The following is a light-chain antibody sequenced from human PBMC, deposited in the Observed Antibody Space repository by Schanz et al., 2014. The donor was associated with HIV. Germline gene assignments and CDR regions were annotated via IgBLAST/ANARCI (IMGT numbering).Light chain of an antibody. J-gene: IGLJ2*01. V-gene: IGLV2-23*02. CDR3: CSYAGSSTLV. CDR1: SRDVGGHNY. Sequence: QSALTQPASVSGSPGQSITIYCSGTSRDVGGHNYVSWYQQYPGKVPKLMIYEVIKRPSGVPDRFSGSKSGSTASLTISGLQAEDEADYYCCSYAGSSTLVFGGGTKLTVL. CDR2: EVI.